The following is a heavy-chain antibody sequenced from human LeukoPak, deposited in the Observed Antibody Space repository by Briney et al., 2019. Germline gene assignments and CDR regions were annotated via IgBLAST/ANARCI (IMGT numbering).Heavy chain of an antibody. CDR3: ASDGGRLGAQLDY. V-gene: IGHV4-39*07. J-gene: IGHJ4*02. Sequence: SETLSLTCTVSGGSITTDNYYWDWIRQSPGRGLEWIGSLYYGGSTYYNPSLKSRLTISVDTSKNQFSLKLSSVTAADTAVYYCASDGGRLGAQLDYWGQGTLVTVSS. D-gene: IGHD1-26*01. CDR2: LYYGGST. CDR1: GGSITTDNYY.